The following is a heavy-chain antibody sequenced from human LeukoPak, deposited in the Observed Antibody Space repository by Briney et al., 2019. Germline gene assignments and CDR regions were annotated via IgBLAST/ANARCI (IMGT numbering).Heavy chain of an antibody. CDR1: GGSISSHY. J-gene: IGHJ3*02. CDR3: ARDSAARAYDI. V-gene: IGHV4-4*07. D-gene: IGHD1-26*01. Sequence: SETLSLTCTVSGGSISSHYWTWIRQPPGKGLEWIGRIYTSGSTNYSPSLRSRVAMSVDTSNNHFSLNLSSVTAADTAVYYCARDSAARAYDIWGQGTMVTVSS. CDR2: IYTSGST.